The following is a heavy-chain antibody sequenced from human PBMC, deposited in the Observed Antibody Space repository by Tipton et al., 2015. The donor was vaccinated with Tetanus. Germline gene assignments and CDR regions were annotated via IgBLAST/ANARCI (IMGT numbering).Heavy chain of an antibody. Sequence: SLRLSCAASGFTVSSNFMSWVRQAPGEGLEWVSIIYSGGTTYYADSVKGRFTISRDNSRNTLYLQMSSLRAEDTAVYDCAKTISNDYVAAWGQGTLVTVSS. D-gene: IGHD4-17*01. CDR3: AKTISNDYVAA. CDR1: GFTVSSNF. CDR2: IYSGGTT. J-gene: IGHJ4*02. V-gene: IGHV3-53*01.